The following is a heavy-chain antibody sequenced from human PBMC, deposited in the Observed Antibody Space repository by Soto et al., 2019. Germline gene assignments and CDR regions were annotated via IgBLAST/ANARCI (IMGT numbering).Heavy chain of an antibody. V-gene: IGHV3-23*01. D-gene: IGHD3-16*02. Sequence: EVQLMESGGGLVQPGGSLRLSCASSGFTLSMSAVNWVRQAPGKGLEWVSYISDSGDRTYYADSVKGRFTISRDRSKNTVSLQMDSLRAYDTAVYYCAKDRGIIVKAGDAFDVWGQGTKVTVSS. CDR1: GFTLSMSA. CDR2: ISDSGDRT. CDR3: AKDRGIIVKAGDAFDV. J-gene: IGHJ3*01.